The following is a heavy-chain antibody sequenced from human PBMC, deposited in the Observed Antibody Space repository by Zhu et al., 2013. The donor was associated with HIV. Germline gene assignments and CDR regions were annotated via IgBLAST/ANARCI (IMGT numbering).Heavy chain of an antibody. CDR3: ARTDYYESSGYYDY. CDR2: ISAYKGNT. V-gene: IGHV1-18*04. J-gene: IGHJ4*02. Sequence: QVQLVQSGAEVKKPGASVKVSCKASGYTFTGYYMHWVRQAPGQGLEWLGWISAYKGNTNYAQNLQGRVTMTTDTSTSTAYMELRSLRSDDTALYYCARTDYYESSGYYDYWGQGTLVTVSS. CDR1: GYTFTGYY. D-gene: IGHD3-22*01.